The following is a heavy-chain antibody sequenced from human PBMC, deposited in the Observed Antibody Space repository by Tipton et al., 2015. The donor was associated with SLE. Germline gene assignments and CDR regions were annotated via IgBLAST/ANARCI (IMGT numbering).Heavy chain of an antibody. J-gene: IGHJ6*03. Sequence: TLSLTCTVSGGSLSSYYWSWIRQPAGKGLERIGRIYASGSTEYNPSPNSRVTISVDTSKNQFSLKVSSVTAADTAVYYCARQGPLWYYYYYMDVWGKGTTVTVSS. D-gene: IGHD3-10*01. V-gene: IGHV4-4*07. CDR1: GGSLSSYY. CDR2: IYASGST. CDR3: ARQGPLWYYYYYMDV.